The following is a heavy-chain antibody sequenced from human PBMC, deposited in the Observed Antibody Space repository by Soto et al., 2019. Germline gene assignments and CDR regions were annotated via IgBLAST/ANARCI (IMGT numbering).Heavy chain of an antibody. CDR1: GGSISSYY. V-gene: IGHV4-59*01. J-gene: IGHJ4*02. D-gene: IGHD4-17*01. Sequence: PSETLSLTCTVSGGSISSYYWSWIRQPPGKGLEWIGYIYYSGSTNYNPSLKSRVTISVDTSKNQFSLKLSSVTAADTAVYYCARVTPLDYALAYWGQGTLVTVSS. CDR3: ARVTPLDYALAY. CDR2: IYYSGST.